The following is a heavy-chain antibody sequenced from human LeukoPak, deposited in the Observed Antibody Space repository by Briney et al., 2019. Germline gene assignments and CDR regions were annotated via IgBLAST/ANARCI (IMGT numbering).Heavy chain of an antibody. Sequence: PGGSLRLSCAASGFTFSSYATSWVRQAPGKGLEWVSAISGSGGSTYYADSVKGRFTISRDNSKNTLYLQMNSLRAEDTAVYYCAKWSRYSSSSWGYWGQGTLVTVSS. V-gene: IGHV3-23*01. CDR3: AKWSRYSSSSWGY. CDR1: GFTFSSYA. CDR2: ISGSGGST. J-gene: IGHJ4*02. D-gene: IGHD6-6*01.